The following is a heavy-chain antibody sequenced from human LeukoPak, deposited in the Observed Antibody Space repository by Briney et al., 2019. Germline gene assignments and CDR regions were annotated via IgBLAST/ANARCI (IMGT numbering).Heavy chain of an antibody. CDR3: ARARSPSSGYLLRDHNWFDP. CDR1: GYTFTGYY. CDR2: IIPIFGTA. V-gene: IGHV1-69*05. J-gene: IGHJ5*02. D-gene: IGHD3-22*01. Sequence: GASVKVSCKASGYTFTGYYMHWVRQAPGQGLEWMGGIIPIFGTANHAQKFQGRVTITTDESTSTAYMELSSLRSEDTAVYYCARARSPSSGYLLRDHNWFDPWGQGTLVTVSS.